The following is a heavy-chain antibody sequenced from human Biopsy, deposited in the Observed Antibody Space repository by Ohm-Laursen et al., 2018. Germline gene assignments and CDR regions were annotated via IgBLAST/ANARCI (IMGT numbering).Heavy chain of an antibody. CDR1: GFTFNKHA. J-gene: IGHJ4*02. CDR3: ARDSTINTVTTADY. Sequence: SLRLSCTASGFTFNKHAMNWVRQAPGKGLEWVAVIWYDGSIEYYVDSVKGRFTISRDNSKNTVYLQMNSLRAEDTAIYYCARDSTINTVTTADYWGQGTLVTVSS. V-gene: IGHV3-33*01. CDR2: IWYDGSIE. D-gene: IGHD4-11*01.